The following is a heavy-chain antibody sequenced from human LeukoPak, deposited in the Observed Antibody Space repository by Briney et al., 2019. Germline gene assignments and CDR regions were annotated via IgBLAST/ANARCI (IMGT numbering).Heavy chain of an antibody. J-gene: IGHJ3*02. CDR1: GYTFTSYA. Sequence: ASVKVSCKASGYTFTSYAMNWVRQAPGQGLEWMGWININTGNPTYAQGFTGRFVFSLDTSVSTAYLQISSLKTEDTAVYYCARDHVKLGSNFHPFDAFDIGGQGTMVTVSS. CDR3: ARDHVKLGSNFHPFDAFDI. CDR2: ININTGNP. D-gene: IGHD7-27*01. V-gene: IGHV7-4-1*02.